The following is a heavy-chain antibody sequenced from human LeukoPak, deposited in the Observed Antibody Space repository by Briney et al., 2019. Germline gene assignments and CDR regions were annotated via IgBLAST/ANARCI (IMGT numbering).Heavy chain of an antibody. V-gene: IGHV3-23*01. J-gene: IGHJ4*02. CDR1: GFTFNNYA. Sequence: GGSPTLSCAASGFTFNNYAKNLVRPAPRKGLEWVSGISASGGSTNYAHTVKGRFTISRDNPKNTLYLLMNSLRAEDTAVYYCAKDLRVYCTNGICYERRSLFDYWGQGTLVTVSS. CDR3: AKDLRVYCTNGICYERRSLFDY. CDR2: ISASGGST. D-gene: IGHD2-8*01.